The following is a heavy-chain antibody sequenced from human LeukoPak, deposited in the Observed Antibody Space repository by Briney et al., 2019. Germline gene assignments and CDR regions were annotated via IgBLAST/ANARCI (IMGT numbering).Heavy chain of an antibody. D-gene: IGHD2-2*01. Sequence: QPGGSLRLSCAASGFTVSSNYMSWVRQAPGKGLEWVSVIYSGGSTYYADSVKGRFTISRDNSKNTLYLQMNSLRAEDTAVYYCAKDLIYCSSTSCYEPGGYYYVYWGQGTLVTVSS. CDR3: AKDLIYCSSTSCYEPGGYYYVY. J-gene: IGHJ4*02. V-gene: IGHV3-53*01. CDR1: GFTVSSNY. CDR2: IYSGGST.